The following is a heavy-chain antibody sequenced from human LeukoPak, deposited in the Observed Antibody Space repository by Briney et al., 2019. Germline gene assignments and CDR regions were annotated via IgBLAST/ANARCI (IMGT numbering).Heavy chain of an antibody. V-gene: IGHV3-30*03. CDR3: ARGKLSTSGLDF. Sequence: GGSLRLSCAASGLTFSSHWMHWVRQAPGKGLEWVASLLSDGRNKYYTDSVKGRFTISRDNSQNTLYLEMNGLRSEDTAVYSCARGKLSTSGLDFWGQGTLVTVSS. CDR1: GLTFSSHW. D-gene: IGHD2/OR15-2a*01. CDR2: LLSDGRNK. J-gene: IGHJ4*02.